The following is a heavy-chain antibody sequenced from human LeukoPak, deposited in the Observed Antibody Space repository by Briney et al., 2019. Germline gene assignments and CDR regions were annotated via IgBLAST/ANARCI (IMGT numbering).Heavy chain of an antibody. CDR3: ARGRGIYYDSSGYSLEDY. J-gene: IGHJ4*02. CDR2: IIPIFGTA. V-gene: IGHV1-69*06. Sequence: SVKVSCKASGGTFSSYAISWVRQAPGQGLEWMGGIIPIFGTANYAQKFQGRVTITADKSTSTAYMELSSLRSEDTAVYYCARGRGIYYDSSGYSLEDYWGQGTLVTVSS. CDR1: GGTFSSYA. D-gene: IGHD3-22*01.